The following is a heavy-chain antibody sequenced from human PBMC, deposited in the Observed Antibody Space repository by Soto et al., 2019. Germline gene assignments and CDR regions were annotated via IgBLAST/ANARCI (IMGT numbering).Heavy chain of an antibody. V-gene: IGHV3-74*01. CDR3: ARESILTYCGGDCWLNY. J-gene: IGHJ4*02. Sequence: GGSLRLSCAASGFTFSSYWMHWVRQAPGKGLVWVSRINSDGSSTSYADSVKGRFTISRDNAKNTLYLQMNSLRAEDTAVYYCARESILTYCGGDCWLNYWGQGTLVTVSS. CDR1: GFTFSSYW. D-gene: IGHD2-21*01. CDR2: INSDGSST.